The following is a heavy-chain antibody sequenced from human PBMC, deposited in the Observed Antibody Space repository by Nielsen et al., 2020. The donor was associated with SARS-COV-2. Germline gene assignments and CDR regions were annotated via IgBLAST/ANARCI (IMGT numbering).Heavy chain of an antibody. CDR3: ARGDGSSWFAT. D-gene: IGHD6-13*01. Sequence: GESLKISCAASGFTFRSYAMTWVRQAPGKGLEWLSYINPRGSPIFYADSVRGRFTISRDNAKNSLYLEMTSLRAEDTGLYYCARGDGSSWFATWGRGALVTVSS. V-gene: IGHV3-48*04. J-gene: IGHJ5*02. CDR2: INPRGSPI. CDR1: GFTFRSYA.